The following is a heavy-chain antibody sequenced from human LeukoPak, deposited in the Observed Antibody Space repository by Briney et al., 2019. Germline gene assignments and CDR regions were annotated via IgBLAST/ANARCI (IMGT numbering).Heavy chain of an antibody. CDR1: GYTFTGYY. J-gene: IGHJ6*02. CDR3: ARAKFHCSSTSCYSFYGMDV. Sequence: ASVKVSCKASGYTFTGYYMHWVRQAPGQGLEWMGWINPNSSGTNYAQKFHGRVTMTRDTSISTAYMELSRLRSDDTAVYYCARAKFHCSSTSCYSFYGMDVWGQGTTVTVSS. V-gene: IGHV1-2*02. CDR2: INPNSSGT. D-gene: IGHD2-2*01.